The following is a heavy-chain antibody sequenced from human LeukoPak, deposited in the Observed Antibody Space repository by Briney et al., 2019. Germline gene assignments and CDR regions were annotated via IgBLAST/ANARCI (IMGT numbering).Heavy chain of an antibody. CDR2: ISSSSSTI. CDR3: ARDDYDSSGYYIDY. J-gene: IGHJ4*02. Sequence: GGSLRLSCVASGFTFSSYSMNWVRQAPGKGLEWVSYISSSSSTIYYADSVKGRFTISRDNAKNSLYLQMNSLRDEDTAVYYCARDDYDSSGYYIDYWGQGTLVTVSS. CDR1: GFTFSSYS. D-gene: IGHD3-22*01. V-gene: IGHV3-48*02.